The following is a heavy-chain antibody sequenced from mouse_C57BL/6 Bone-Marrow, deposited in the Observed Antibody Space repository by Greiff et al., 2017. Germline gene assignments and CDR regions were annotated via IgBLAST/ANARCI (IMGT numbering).Heavy chain of an antibody. CDR3: SRPSIYSFMDV. CDR1: GYTFTSYG. J-gene: IGHJ4*01. V-gene: IGHV1-81*01. Sequence: QVHVKQSGAELARPGASVKLSCKASGYTFTSYGLSWVKQRTGQGLEWIGDIYPCGGNTYYNEKFKGQATLTADKSYSTAYMELRSLTSEDSAVYCCSRPSIYSFMDVWGPGTSVTVSS. CDR2: IYPCGGNT. D-gene: IGHD1-1*01.